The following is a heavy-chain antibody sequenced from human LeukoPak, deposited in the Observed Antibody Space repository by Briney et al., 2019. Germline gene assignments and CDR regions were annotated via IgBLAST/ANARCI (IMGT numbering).Heavy chain of an antibody. Sequence: ASVKASCKASGYTFTSYGISWVRQAPGQGLEWMGWISAYNGNTNYAQKLQGRVTMTTDTSTSTAYMELRSLRSDDTAVYYCARGGGEVVVVPAAPTVYMDVWGKGTTVTVSS. V-gene: IGHV1-18*01. J-gene: IGHJ6*03. CDR1: GYTFTSYG. CDR3: ARGGGEVVVVPAAPTVYMDV. CDR2: ISAYNGNT. D-gene: IGHD2-2*01.